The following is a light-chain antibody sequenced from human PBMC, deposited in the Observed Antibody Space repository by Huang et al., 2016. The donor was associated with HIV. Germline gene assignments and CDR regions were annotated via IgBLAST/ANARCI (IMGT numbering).Light chain of an antibody. Sequence: EIVMTQSPATLSVSPGERATLSCRASQSVSSNLAWYQQKPGQAPRLLIYGASTRATGIPGRFSGSGSGTEFTLTSSSLQSEDLAVYYCQQYNAGYTFGQGTKLEI. V-gene: IGKV3-15*01. CDR2: GAS. CDR1: QSVSSN. CDR3: QQYNAGYT. J-gene: IGKJ2*01.